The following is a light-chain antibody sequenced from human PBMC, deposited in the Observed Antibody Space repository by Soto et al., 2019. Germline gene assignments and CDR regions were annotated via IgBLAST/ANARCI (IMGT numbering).Light chain of an antibody. V-gene: IGKV1-39*01. CDR2: AAS. CDR3: QQSYTSPRFT. Sequence: DIQMTQSPSSLSASVGDRITITCRASQKISSYLNWYQQKPGRAPKLLIYAASSLQSGVPSRFSGSGSGTDFRLTISSLQPEDFATYYCQQSYTSPRFTFGQGTKLEI. J-gene: IGKJ2*01. CDR1: QKISSY.